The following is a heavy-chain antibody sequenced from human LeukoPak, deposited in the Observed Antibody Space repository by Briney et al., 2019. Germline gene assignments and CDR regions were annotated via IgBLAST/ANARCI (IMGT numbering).Heavy chain of an antibody. J-gene: IGHJ4*02. CDR3: ARGSENVVVMAATLDY. V-gene: IGHV3-30*09. D-gene: IGHD2-21*01. CDR2: VSSDGSKT. Sequence: GGSLTLSCTVSSFTFSGYAIHWLRQAPGKGLQWVAVVSSDGSKTNYADSVKGRFAISRDTSKNTVHLQMNSLRAEETAVYYCARGSENVVVMAATLDYWGQGTLVTVSS. CDR1: SFTFSGYA.